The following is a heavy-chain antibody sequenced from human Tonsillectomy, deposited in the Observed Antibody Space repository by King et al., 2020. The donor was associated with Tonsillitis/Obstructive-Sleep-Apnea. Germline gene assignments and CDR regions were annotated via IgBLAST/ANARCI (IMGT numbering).Heavy chain of an antibody. CDR1: GFTFSDDS. V-gene: IGHV3-48*02. CDR2: ISSSSSAI. Sequence: QLVQSGGGLIQPGGSLRLSCAASGFTFSDDSMNWVRQAPGKGLEWGSYISSSSSAIYYADSVKDRFTISSDKAKNSLLLQMNSLRDEDTAVYYCARGLDYWGQGTLVTVSS. J-gene: IGHJ4*02. CDR3: ARGLDY.